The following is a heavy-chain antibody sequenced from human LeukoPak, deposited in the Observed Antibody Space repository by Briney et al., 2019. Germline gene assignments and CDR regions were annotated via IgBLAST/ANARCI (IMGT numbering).Heavy chain of an antibody. D-gene: IGHD6-19*01. Sequence: SQTLSLTCAISGDSVSSKNGAGNWIRQSPSRGLEWLGRTYYRSKWYDDYAESLKGRITIIPDTSKNPFYLKLNSVTPEHTAVYYCARDVGPSGWYTFDYWGQGTLVTVSS. CDR1: GDSVSSKNGA. J-gene: IGHJ4*02. V-gene: IGHV6-1*01. CDR3: ARDVGPSGWYTFDY. CDR2: TYYRSKWYD.